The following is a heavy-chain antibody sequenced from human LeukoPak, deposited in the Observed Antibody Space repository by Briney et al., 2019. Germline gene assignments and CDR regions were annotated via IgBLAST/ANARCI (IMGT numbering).Heavy chain of an antibody. CDR3: ARGWGDCTTVSCYTGGDVFDM. CDR1: GFTFSSYW. Sequence: GGSLRLSCVASGFTFSSYWMSWVRQAPGKGLEWVANIKQDGSEKYYVHSVKGRFTISRDNAKNSLFLQMNSLRAEDTAVYYCARGWGDCTTVSCYTGGDVFDMWGQGTMVTVSS. V-gene: IGHV3-7*01. CDR2: IKQDGSEK. D-gene: IGHD2-2*02. J-gene: IGHJ3*02.